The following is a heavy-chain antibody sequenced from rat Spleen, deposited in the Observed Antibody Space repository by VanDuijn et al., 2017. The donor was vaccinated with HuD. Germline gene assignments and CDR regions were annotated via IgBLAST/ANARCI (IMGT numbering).Heavy chain of an antibody. CDR2: IWGDGST. V-gene: IGHV2-27*01. CDR3: ASQYYYYGSYRDY. D-gene: IGHD1-12*03. J-gene: IGHJ2*01. Sequence: QVQLKESGPGLVQPSQTLSLTCTVSGFSLTSYHVHWVRQPPGKGLEWMGGIWGDGSTDYNSALKSRLSISRDTSKSQLFLQMNDLQTEDTAMYFCASQYYYYGSYRDYWGQGVMVTVSS. CDR1: GFSLTSYH.